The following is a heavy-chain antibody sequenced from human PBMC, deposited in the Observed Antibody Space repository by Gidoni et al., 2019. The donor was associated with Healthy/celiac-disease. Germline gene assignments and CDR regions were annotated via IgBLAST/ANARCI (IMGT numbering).Heavy chain of an antibody. CDR2: IYYSGST. V-gene: IGHV4-59*01. J-gene: IGHJ4*02. CDR3: ARAPLEEVAGILFDY. D-gene: IGHD6-19*01. CDR1: GGSISSYY. Sequence: QVQLQESGPGLVKPSETLSLTCTVSGGSISSYYWSWIRQPPGKGLEWIGYIYYSGSTNYNPSLKSRVTISVDTSKNQFSLKLSSVTAADTAVYYCARAPLEEVAGILFDYWGQGTLVTVSS.